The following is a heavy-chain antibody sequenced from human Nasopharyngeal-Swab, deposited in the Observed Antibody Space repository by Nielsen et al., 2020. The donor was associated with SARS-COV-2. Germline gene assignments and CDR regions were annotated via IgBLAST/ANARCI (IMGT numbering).Heavy chain of an antibody. CDR3: ARSPYYDFWSDYYTSFDY. Sequence: VCEAPGKGLERVSSISSSSSYIYYADSAKGRFTISRDNAKNSLYLQMNSLRAEDAAVYYCARSPYYDFWSDYYTSFDYWGQGTLVTVSS. V-gene: IGHV3-21*01. J-gene: IGHJ4*02. D-gene: IGHD3-3*01. CDR2: ISSSSSYI.